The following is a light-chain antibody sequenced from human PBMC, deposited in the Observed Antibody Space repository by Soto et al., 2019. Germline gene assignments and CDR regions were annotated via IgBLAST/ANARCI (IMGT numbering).Light chain of an antibody. CDR3: AALDDSLNAWV. Sequence: QSVLTQPPSASGTPGQRVTISCSGSSSNIGSNTVNWYQQLPGTAPKLLIYTYNQRPSGVPDRFSGSKSGTSASLAISGLQSEDEADYYCAALDDSLNAWVFGGGTKLTVL. V-gene: IGLV1-44*01. J-gene: IGLJ3*02. CDR1: SSNIGSNT. CDR2: TYN.